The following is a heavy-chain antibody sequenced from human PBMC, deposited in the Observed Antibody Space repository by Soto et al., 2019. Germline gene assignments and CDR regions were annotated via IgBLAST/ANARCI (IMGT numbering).Heavy chain of an antibody. CDR1: GFTFSSYA. V-gene: IGHV3-30-3*01. J-gene: IGHJ4*02. CDR2: ISYDGSNK. Sequence: GGSLRLSCAASGFTFSSYAMHWVRQAPGKGLEWVAVISYDGSNKYYADSVKGRFTISRDNSKNTLYLQMNSLRAEDTAAYYCAGESGADYYDSSGFFDYWGQGTLVTVSS. D-gene: IGHD3-22*01. CDR3: AGESGADYYDSSGFFDY.